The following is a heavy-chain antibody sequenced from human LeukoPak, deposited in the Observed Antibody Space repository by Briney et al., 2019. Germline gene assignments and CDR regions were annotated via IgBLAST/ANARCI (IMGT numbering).Heavy chain of an antibody. Sequence: GGSLRLSCAASGFTFSSYSMNWVRQAPGKGLEWVSSISSSSSYIYYADSVKGRFTISRDNSRTTLYLQMNSLRAEDTAVYYCARGPKVGLDYWGQGTLVTVSS. CDR1: GFTFSSYS. J-gene: IGHJ4*02. D-gene: IGHD1-26*01. CDR2: ISSSSSYI. CDR3: ARGPKVGLDY. V-gene: IGHV3-21*01.